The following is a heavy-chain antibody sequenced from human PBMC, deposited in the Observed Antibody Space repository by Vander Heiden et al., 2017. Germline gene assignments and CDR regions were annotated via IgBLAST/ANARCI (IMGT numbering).Heavy chain of an antibody. CDR3: ARGKEIRGELHPFDY. CDR1: GYTFTVYY. CDR2: INPNSGGT. Sequence: VQLVQSGAEVQKPGASVKVSCTASGYTFTVYYMHWGRQAPGQGLEWMGRINPNSGGTNYAQKFQGRVTMTRDTSISTAYMELSRLRSDDTAVYYCARGKEIRGELHPFDYWGQGTLVTVSS. J-gene: IGHJ4*02. D-gene: IGHD1-26*01. V-gene: IGHV1-2*06.